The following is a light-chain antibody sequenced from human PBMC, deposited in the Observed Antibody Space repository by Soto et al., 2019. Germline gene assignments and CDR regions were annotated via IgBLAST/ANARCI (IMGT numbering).Light chain of an antibody. V-gene: IGKV3-11*01. J-gene: IGKJ2*01. CDR1: QSVSSY. Sequence: EIVLTQSPATLSLSPGERATLSCRASQSVSSYLAWYQQKPGQAPRLLIHDASNRATGIPVRFSGSGSGTDFTLTISSLEPEDFAVYYCQQRSIWPPGYTIGQGTKLEIK. CDR3: QQRSIWPPGYT. CDR2: DAS.